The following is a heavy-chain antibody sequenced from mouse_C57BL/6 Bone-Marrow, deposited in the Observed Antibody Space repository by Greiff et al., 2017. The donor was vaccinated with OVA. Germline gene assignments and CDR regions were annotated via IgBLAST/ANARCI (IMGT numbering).Heavy chain of an antibody. CDR1: GFNIKDDY. Sequence: VQLQQSGAELVRPGASVKLSCTASGFNIKDDYMHWVKQRPEQCLEWIGWIDPENGDTEYASKFQGKATITADTSSNTAYLQRSSLTSEDTAVYYCPTPTTAGSMDYWGQGTSVTVSS. V-gene: IGHV14-4*01. J-gene: IGHJ4*01. CDR3: PTPTTAGSMDY. CDR2: IDPENGDT. D-gene: IGHD3-2*02.